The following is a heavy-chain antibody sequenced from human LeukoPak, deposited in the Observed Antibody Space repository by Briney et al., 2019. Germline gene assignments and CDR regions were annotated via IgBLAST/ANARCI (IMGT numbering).Heavy chain of an antibody. V-gene: IGHV4-59*01. CDR3: ARVRGSYYSVLDY. J-gene: IGHJ4*02. Sequence: SETLSLTCTVPGGSISSYYWSWIRQPPGKGLEWIGYIYYSGSTNCNPSLKSRVTISVDTSKNQFSLKLSSVTAADTAVYYCARVRGSYYSVLDYWGQGTLVTVSS. D-gene: IGHD1-26*01. CDR2: IYYSGST. CDR1: GGSISSYY.